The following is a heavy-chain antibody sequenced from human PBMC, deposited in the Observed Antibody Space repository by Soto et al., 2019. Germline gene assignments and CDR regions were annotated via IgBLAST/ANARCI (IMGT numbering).Heavy chain of an antibody. V-gene: IGHV3-23*01. Sequence: GGSLRLSCAASGFTFSSYAMSWVRQAPGKGLEWVSAISGSGGSTYYADSVKGRFTISRDNSKNTLYLQMNSLRAEDTAVYYCAKPGLSSGYYYGMDVWGQGTTVTVSS. CDR1: GFTFSSYA. CDR3: AKPGLSSGYYYGMDV. CDR2: ISGSGGST. D-gene: IGHD3-22*01. J-gene: IGHJ6*02.